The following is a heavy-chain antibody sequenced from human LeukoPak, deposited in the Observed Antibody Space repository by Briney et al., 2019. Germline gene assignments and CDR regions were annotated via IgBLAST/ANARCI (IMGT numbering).Heavy chain of an antibody. V-gene: IGHV4-59*12. J-gene: IGHJ5*02. CDR3: AREEGYCSSTSCYALYNWFDP. CDR1: GASISSYY. Sequence: PSETLSLTCTVSGASISSYYWSWIRQPPGKGLEWIGYIHYTGTTNYNPSLKSRVTISVDTSKSQFSLKLSSVTAADTAVYYCAREEGYCSSTSCYALYNWFDPWGQGTLVTVSS. CDR2: IHYTGTT. D-gene: IGHD2-2*01.